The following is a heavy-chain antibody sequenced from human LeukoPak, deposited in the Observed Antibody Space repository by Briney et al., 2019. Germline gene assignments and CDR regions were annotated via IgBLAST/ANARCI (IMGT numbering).Heavy chain of an antibody. Sequence: PGGSLRLSCAASGFTFSSYAMHWVRQAPGKGLEYVSAISRDGGSTYYANSVKGRFTISRDNSKNTQYLQMGSLRADDMAVYYCAREVAYCSSTICFLDYWGQGTLVTVSS. CDR1: GFTFSSYA. CDR2: ISRDGGST. J-gene: IGHJ4*02. V-gene: IGHV3-64*01. D-gene: IGHD2-2*01. CDR3: AREVAYCSSTICFLDY.